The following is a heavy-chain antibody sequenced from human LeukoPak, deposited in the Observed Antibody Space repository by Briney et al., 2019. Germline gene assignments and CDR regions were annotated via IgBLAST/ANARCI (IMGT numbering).Heavy chain of an antibody. J-gene: IGHJ5*02. CDR2: ISDSGST. CDR1: GGSINSHH. CDR3: ARAEGVGRAAKWSWFDP. D-gene: IGHD2-15*01. Sequence: PSETLSLTCTVSGGSINSHHWSWIRQPPGKGLEWIGYISDSGSTNYNPSLRSRVTISVDTSKNQFSLKLSSVTTADTAVYYCARAEGVGRAAKWSWFDPWGQGTLVIASS. V-gene: IGHV4-59*11.